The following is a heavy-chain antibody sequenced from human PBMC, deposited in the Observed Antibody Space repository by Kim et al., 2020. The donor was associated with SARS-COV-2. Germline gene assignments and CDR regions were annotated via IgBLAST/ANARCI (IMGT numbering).Heavy chain of an antibody. D-gene: IGHD2-2*01. CDR1: GVTFSSYG. Sequence: GGSLRLSCAASGVTFSSYGMYWVRQAPGKGLEWVAVIWYDGSNKNYADSVKGRFTISRDNSKNTLYLQMNSLRAEDMAVYYCAKSAVHYYHYGMDVWGQG. V-gene: IGHV3-33*03. CDR3: AKSAVHYYHYGMDV. J-gene: IGHJ6*02. CDR2: IWYDGSNK.